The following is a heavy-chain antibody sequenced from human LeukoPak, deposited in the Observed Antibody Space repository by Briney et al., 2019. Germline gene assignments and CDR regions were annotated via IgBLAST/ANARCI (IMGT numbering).Heavy chain of an antibody. CDR3: ARAGSSWSPFDY. CDR2: INSGGSA. Sequence: WGSLRLSCAASGFTFSSYAMSWVRQAPGEGLEWVSIINSGGSAYYTDSVKGRFTTSRDNSKNTLSLQMNSLRAEDTAVYYCARAGSSWSPFDYWGLGTLVTVSS. V-gene: IGHV3-53*01. CDR1: GFTFSSYA. D-gene: IGHD6-13*01. J-gene: IGHJ4*02.